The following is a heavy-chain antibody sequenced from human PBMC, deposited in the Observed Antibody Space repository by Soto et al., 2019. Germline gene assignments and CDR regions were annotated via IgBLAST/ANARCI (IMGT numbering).Heavy chain of an antibody. V-gene: IGHV4-34*01. CDR1: GGTFSGYY. CDR2: INQSGST. J-gene: IGHJ3*02. D-gene: IGHD2-15*01. CDR3: ARERLKNCSGGSCYSFTDAFDI. Sequence: SETLSLTCAVYGGTFSGYYWSWIRQTPEKGLEWIGEINQSGSTNYNPSLKSRVTISVDTSKNQFSLKLSSVTAADTAVYYCARERLKNCSGGSCYSFTDAFDIWGQGTMVTVSS.